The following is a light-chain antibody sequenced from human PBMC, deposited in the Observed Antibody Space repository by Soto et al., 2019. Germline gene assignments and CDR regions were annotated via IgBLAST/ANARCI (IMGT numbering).Light chain of an antibody. CDR1: SSDVGGYNY. V-gene: IGLV2-14*03. CDR3: SSYTGRNTVI. Sequence: QSALTQPASVSGSPGQSITISCTGTSSDVGGYNYISWYQQHPGKAPKFIIYDVRNRPSGVSNRFSGSRSGNTASLTISGLQAEDEADYYCSSYTGRNTVIFGGGTKVTVL. CDR2: DVR. J-gene: IGLJ2*01.